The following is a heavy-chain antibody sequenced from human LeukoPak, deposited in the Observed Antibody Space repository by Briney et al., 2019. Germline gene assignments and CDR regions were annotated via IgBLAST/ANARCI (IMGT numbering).Heavy chain of an antibody. V-gene: IGHV3-21*01. Sequence: PGGSLRLSCAASGFTFSSYSMNWVRQAPGKGLEWVSSISSSSSYIYYADSVKGRFTISRDNAKNSLYLQMNSLRAEDTAVYYCARADSMVRGDYYFDYWGRGTLVTVSS. D-gene: IGHD3-10*01. J-gene: IGHJ4*02. CDR3: ARADSMVRGDYYFDY. CDR2: ISSSSSYI. CDR1: GFTFSSYS.